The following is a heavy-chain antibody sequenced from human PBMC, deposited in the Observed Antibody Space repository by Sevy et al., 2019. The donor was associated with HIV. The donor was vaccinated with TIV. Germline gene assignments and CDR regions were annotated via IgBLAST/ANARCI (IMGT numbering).Heavy chain of an antibody. D-gene: IGHD1-26*01. J-gene: IGHJ1*01. CDR3: ARAPSGSQGPGQYFHH. Sequence: ASVKVSCKASGYTFTNYHITWVRQAPGQGLEWMEWITPNNGNTNSARRLQGRVTMTTDTSTATAYMELRSLRSDDTAVYYCARAPSGSQGPGQYFHHWGQGTLVTVSS. V-gene: IGHV1-18*01. CDR2: ITPNNGNT. CDR1: GYTFTNYH.